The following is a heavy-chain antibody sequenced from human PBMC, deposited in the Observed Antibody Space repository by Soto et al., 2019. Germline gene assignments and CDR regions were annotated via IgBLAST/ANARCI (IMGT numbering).Heavy chain of an antibody. CDR2: IYYSGST. D-gene: IGHD1-1*01. Sequence: PSETLSLTCPFSGFSISSYYWSWIRQPPGKGLEWIGYIYYSGSTNYNPSLKSRVTISVDTSKNQFSLKLSSVTAADTAVYYCARLGSERDIWGQGTMVTVSS. J-gene: IGHJ3*02. CDR3: ARLGSERDI. V-gene: IGHV4-59*08. CDR1: GFSISSYY.